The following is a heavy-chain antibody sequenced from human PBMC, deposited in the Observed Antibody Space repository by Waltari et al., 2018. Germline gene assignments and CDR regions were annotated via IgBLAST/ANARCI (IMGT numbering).Heavy chain of an antibody. CDR2: INPNSGGT. V-gene: IGHV1-2*02. Sequence: QEHLVQSGAEVKQPGASVKVSCKASGSTLTGNYIHWVRQDPGQGLEWMGWINPNSGGTNYAQKFQGRVTVTRDTSISTAYMEVSSLRSDDTAVYYCAKSPWNGPLDYWGQGTLVTVSS. J-gene: IGHJ4*02. CDR1: GSTLTGNY. D-gene: IGHD2-8*01. CDR3: AKSPWNGPLDY.